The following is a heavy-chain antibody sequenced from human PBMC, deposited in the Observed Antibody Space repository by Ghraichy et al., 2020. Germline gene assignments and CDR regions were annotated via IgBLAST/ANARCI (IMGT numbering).Heavy chain of an antibody. J-gene: IGHJ3*02. Sequence: GGSLRLSCAASGFTFSSYAMTWVRQAPGKGLEWVSLVSSSGGSTYYADSVKGRFTISRDNSKNTLFLQMNSLRAEDTAVYYCAKASNAHWKEDGFDIWGQGTMVTVSA. CDR1: GFTFSSYA. CDR2: VSSSGGST. D-gene: IGHD1-1*01. V-gene: IGHV3-23*01. CDR3: AKASNAHWKEDGFDI.